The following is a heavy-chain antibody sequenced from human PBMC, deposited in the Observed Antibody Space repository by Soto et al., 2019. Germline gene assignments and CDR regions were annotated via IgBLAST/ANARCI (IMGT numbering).Heavy chain of an antibody. V-gene: IGHV3-23*01. J-gene: IGHJ4*02. CDR2: ISGGADST. Sequence: EVQLLESGGGLVQPGGSLRLSCTASGFAFSSFAVTWVRQGPGKGLEWVPTISGGADSTYYADSVKGRFTISKDSSKNTIYLQINNLRAEDTAVYYCAKASGYNSGWCHYWGQGTLVTVSS. CDR1: GFAFSSFA. D-gene: IGHD6-19*01. CDR3: AKASGYNSGWCHY.